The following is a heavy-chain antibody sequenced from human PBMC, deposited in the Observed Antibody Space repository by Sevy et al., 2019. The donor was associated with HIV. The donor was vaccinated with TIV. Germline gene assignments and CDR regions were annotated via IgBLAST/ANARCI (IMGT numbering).Heavy chain of an antibody. CDR3: ARGHGGKCPVPDDAFDI. D-gene: IGHD4-17*01. V-gene: IGHV3-13*01. CDR2: IGTLHDT. Sequence: GGSLRLSCAASGFTFSRYDMHWVRQVTGKGLEWVAAIGTLHDTFYADSVKGRFTISRESATQSLFLQRNSLRVGDTSVYYCARGHGGKCPVPDDAFDILGQGKMVTVSS. CDR1: GFTFSRYD. J-gene: IGHJ3*02.